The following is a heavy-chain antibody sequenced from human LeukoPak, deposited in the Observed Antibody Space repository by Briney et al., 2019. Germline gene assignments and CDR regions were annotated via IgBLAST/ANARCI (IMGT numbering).Heavy chain of an antibody. Sequence: PSETLSLTCTVSGGSISSGSYYWSWIRQPAGKGLEWIGYIYYSGSTYYNPSLRSRVSISVDTSKNQFSVKLSSVTAADTAVYYCARESGNGYGRFDPWGQGTLVTVSS. J-gene: IGHJ5*02. D-gene: IGHD5-12*01. CDR1: GGSISSGSYY. V-gene: IGHV4-31*03. CDR2: IYYSGST. CDR3: ARESGNGYGRFDP.